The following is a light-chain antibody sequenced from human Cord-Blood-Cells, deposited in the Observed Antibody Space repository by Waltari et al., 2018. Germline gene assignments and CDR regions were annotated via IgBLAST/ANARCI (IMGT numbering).Light chain of an antibody. J-gene: IGKJ3*01. CDR3: QQYGSSPFT. V-gene: IGKV3-20*01. CDR2: GAS. CDR1: QSVSSSY. Sequence: EIVLTQSPGTLSLSQGARATLSCRASQSVSSSYLAWYQQKPGQAPRLLIYGASSRATGIPDRFSGSGSGTDFTLTISRLEPEDFAVYYCQQYGSSPFTFGPGTKVDIK.